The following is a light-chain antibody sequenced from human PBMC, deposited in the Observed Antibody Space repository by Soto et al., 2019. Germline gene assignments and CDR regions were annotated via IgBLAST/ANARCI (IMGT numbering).Light chain of an antibody. Sequence: DIQMTQSPSSLSASVGDRVTIICRASQTIDSYLNWYQVEPGKAPKLLVYAASTLKIGVPLRFSGSGYVTDFTLTIRGLQPEDVATYYCQQCYKTLYTFGQGTKLEI. CDR2: AAS. V-gene: IGKV1-39*01. J-gene: IGKJ2*01. CDR3: QQCYKTLYT. CDR1: QTIDSY.